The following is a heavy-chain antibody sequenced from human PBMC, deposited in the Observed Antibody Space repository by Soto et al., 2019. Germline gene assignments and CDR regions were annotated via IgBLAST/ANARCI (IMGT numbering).Heavy chain of an antibody. D-gene: IGHD6-13*01. CDR3: ASTYSTSWCWFDP. CDR1: GFSLSNAGLG. CDR2: IFSNDEN. Sequence: QVTVKESGPVLVKPTETLTLTCTVSGFSLSNAGLGVSWIRQPPGKALEWLAHIFSNDENAYSTSLKSRLTISKHTCKSPVVVIMTNMDPVDTATYYCASTYSTSWCWFDPWGQGTLVTVSS. J-gene: IGHJ5*02. V-gene: IGHV2-26*04.